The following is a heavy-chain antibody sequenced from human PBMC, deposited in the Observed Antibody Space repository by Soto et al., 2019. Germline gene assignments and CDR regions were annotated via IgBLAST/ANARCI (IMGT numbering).Heavy chain of an antibody. CDR2: IIPILGIA. D-gene: IGHD3-10*01. V-gene: IGHV1-69*02. Sequence: QVQLVQSGAEVKKPGSSVKVSCKGSGGTFSSYTISWVRQAPGQGLEWMGRIIPILGIANHAQKFQGRVTITADKSTSTAYMELSSLSSEDTAVYYCARFRESYGMDVWGQGTTVTVSS. CDR1: GGTFSSYT. CDR3: ARFRESYGMDV. J-gene: IGHJ6*02.